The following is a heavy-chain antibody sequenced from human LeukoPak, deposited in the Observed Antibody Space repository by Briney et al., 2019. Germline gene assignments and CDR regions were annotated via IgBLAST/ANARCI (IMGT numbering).Heavy chain of an antibody. V-gene: IGHV3-23*01. D-gene: IGHD2-2*01. Sequence: GGSLRLSCAASGLSVSSNHMSWVRQAPGKGLEWVSGISGSGGGTNYADSVKGRFTISRDNSKNTLYLQMNSLRVEDTALYYCAKPQYCSSTSCYGYYYYGMDVWGQGTTVTVSS. CDR3: AKPQYCSSTSCYGYYYYGMDV. CDR1: GLSVSSNH. CDR2: ISGSGGGT. J-gene: IGHJ6*02.